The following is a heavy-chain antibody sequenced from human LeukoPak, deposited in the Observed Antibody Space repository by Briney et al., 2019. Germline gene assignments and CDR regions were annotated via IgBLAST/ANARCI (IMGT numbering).Heavy chain of an antibody. Sequence: SQTLSLTCAISGDSVSSRNIAWNWIRQSPSRGLEWRGRIYYTTKWNYDYVISMKGRITINPDTSKNQFSLQLNSVTPEDTAIYYCARDKSLAFDFWGQGTVVTVSS. J-gene: IGHJ3*01. CDR3: ARDKSLAFDF. CDR2: IYYTTKWNY. D-gene: IGHD3-16*02. CDR1: GDSVSSRNIA. V-gene: IGHV6-1*01.